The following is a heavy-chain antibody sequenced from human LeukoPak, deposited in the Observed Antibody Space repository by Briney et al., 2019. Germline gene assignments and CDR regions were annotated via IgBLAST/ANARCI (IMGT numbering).Heavy chain of an antibody. D-gene: IGHD2-2*01. J-gene: IGHJ3*02. CDR2: IYSGGST. CDR1: GFTVSSNY. V-gene: IGHV3-53*01. Sequence: GGSLRLSCAASGFTVSSNYMSWVRQAPGKGLEWVSVIYSGGSTYYADSVKGRFTISRDNSKNTLYLQMNSLRAEDTAVYYCARDSSIASSTSGLSPTGAFDIWGQGTMVTVSS. CDR3: ARDSSIASSTSGLSPTGAFDI.